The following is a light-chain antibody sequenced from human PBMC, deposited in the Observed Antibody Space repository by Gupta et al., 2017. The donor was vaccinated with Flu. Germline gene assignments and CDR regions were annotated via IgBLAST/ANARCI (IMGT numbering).Light chain of an antibody. CDR2: KAS. CDR1: QSLSSW. V-gene: IGKV1-5*03. Sequence: DIQMTQSPSTLSASVGDRVTITCRASQSLSSWLAWYQQKPRKAPNLLIYKASNLESGVPSRFSGSGSGTEFTLTISSLQPDDFATYYCQQYDSYSLTFGGGTKVEIK. J-gene: IGKJ4*01. CDR3: QQYDSYSLT.